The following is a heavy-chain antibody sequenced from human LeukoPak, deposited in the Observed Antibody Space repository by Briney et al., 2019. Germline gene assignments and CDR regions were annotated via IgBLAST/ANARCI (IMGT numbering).Heavy chain of an antibody. Sequence: GECLKISCKGSGYSFSSYWIGWVRQTPGQGLEWMGIIYPGDSDTQYSPSVQGQVTLSVDKSISPAYLQLSSLNASDTAIYYCARHIARRGFWSGYTSDYYYYMDVWGKGTTVTVSS. D-gene: IGHD3-3*01. CDR3: ARHIARRGFWSGYTSDYYYYMDV. J-gene: IGHJ6*03. CDR1: GYSFSSYW. V-gene: IGHV5-51*01. CDR2: IYPGDSDT.